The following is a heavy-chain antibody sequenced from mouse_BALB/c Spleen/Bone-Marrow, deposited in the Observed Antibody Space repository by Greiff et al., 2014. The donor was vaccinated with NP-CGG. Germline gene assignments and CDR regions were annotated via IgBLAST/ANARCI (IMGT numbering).Heavy chain of an antibody. V-gene: IGHV14-3*02. J-gene: IGHJ2*01. CDR1: GFNIKDIY. CDR3: ARYYYGSSYFDY. D-gene: IGHD1-1*01. CDR2: IDPANGNT. Sequence: VQLQQSGAELVKPGASVELSCTASGFNIKDIYMHWVKQRPEQGLEWIGRIDPANGNTKYDPKFQGKATITADTSSNTAYLQLSSLTSEDTAVYYCARYYYGSSYFDYWGQGTTLTVSS.